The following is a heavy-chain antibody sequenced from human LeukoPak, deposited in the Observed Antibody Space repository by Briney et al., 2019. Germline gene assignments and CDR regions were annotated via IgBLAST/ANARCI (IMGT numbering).Heavy chain of an antibody. Sequence: SETLPLTCTVSGGSISSYYWSWIRQPPGKGLEWIGYIYYSGSTNYNPSLKSRVTISVDTSKNQFSLKLSSVTAADTAVYYCARDRYSSSWQINDWYFDLWGRGTLVTVSS. D-gene: IGHD6-13*01. V-gene: IGHV4-59*01. J-gene: IGHJ2*01. CDR2: IYYSGST. CDR3: ARDRYSSSWQINDWYFDL. CDR1: GGSISSYY.